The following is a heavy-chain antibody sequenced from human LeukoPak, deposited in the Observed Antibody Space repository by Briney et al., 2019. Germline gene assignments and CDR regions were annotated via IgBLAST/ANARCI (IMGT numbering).Heavy chain of an antibody. Sequence: GESLKISCKGSGYSFTSYWIGWVRQMPGKGLEWMGIIYPGDSDTRYSPSFQGQVTISADKSISTAYLQWSSLKASDTAMYYCARIPGYSGSYGALDIWGQGTMVTVSS. CDR1: GYSFTSYW. CDR2: IYPGDSDT. J-gene: IGHJ3*02. CDR3: ARIPGYSGSYGALDI. V-gene: IGHV5-51*01. D-gene: IGHD1-26*01.